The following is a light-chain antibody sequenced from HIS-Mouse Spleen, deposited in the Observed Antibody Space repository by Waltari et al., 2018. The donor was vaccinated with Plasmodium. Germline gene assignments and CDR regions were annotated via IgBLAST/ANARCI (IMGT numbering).Light chain of an antibody. CDR2: GAS. Sequence: EIVMEQSPATLSVSPGDRATLSCRASQSVRSNLAWYQQKPGQAPRLLIYGASTRATGIPARFSGSGSGTEFTLTISSLQSEDFAVYYCQQYNNWSFTFGPGTKVDIK. CDR3: QQYNNWSFT. CDR1: QSVRSN. V-gene: IGKV3-15*01. J-gene: IGKJ3*01.